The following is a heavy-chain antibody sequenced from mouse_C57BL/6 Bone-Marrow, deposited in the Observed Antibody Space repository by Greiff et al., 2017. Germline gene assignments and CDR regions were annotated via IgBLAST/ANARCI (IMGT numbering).Heavy chain of an antibody. D-gene: IGHD1-1*01. CDR2: IDPETGGT. CDR3: TNYYGSSYPYYFDY. J-gene: IGHJ2*01. V-gene: IGHV1-15*01. CDR1: GYTFTDYE. Sequence: VQLQQSGAELVRPGASVTLSCKASGYTFTDYEMHWVQQTPVHGLEWIGAIDPETGGTAYNQKFKGKAILTADKSSSTAYMELRSLTSEDSAVYYCTNYYGSSYPYYFDYWGQGTTLTVSS.